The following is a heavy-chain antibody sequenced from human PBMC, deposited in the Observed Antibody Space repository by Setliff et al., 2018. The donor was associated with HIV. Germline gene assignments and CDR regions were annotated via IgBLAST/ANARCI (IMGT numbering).Heavy chain of an antibody. CDR2: LSPSGTT. Sequence: PSETLSLTCTVYGGSFSNYYTNWIRQPPGKGLEWIGELSPSGTTRSNPSLQSRVTISLDTSNNQFSLKLSSVTAADTGVYYCASRRGIEFYFDIWGQGTPVTVSS. D-gene: IGHD3-10*01. V-gene: IGHV4-34*01. J-gene: IGHJ4*02. CDR1: GGSFSNYY. CDR3: ASRRGIEFYFDI.